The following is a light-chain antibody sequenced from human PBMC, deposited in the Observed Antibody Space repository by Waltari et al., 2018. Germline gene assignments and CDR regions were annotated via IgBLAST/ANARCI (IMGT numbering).Light chain of an antibody. CDR1: SSDVGRYNY. V-gene: IGLV2-14*01. CDR2: DVT. J-gene: IGLJ3*02. Sequence: QSALTQPASVSGSPGQSITIPGTGSSSDVGRYNYVSWYQQFPDRAPKLMIYDVTNRPSAVSNRFSGSKSANTASLTISGLQPEDEADYYCASYIPGSTLVFGGGTKLTVL. CDR3: ASYIPGSTLV.